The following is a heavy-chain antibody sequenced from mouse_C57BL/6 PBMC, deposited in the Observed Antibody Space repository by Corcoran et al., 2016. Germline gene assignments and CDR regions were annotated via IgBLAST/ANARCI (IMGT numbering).Heavy chain of an antibody. V-gene: IGHV1-26*01. Sequence: EVQLQQSGPELVKPGASVKISCKASGYTFTDYYMNWVKQSHGKSLEWIGDINPNNGGTSYNQKFKGKATLTVDKSSSTAYMELRSLTSEDSAVYYCARWEPSYAMDYWGQGTSVTVSS. J-gene: IGHJ4*01. D-gene: IGHD4-1*01. CDR1: GYTFTDYY. CDR2: INPNNGGT. CDR3: ARWEPSYAMDY.